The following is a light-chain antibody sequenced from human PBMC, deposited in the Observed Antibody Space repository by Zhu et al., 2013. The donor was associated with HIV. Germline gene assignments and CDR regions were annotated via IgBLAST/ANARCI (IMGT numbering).Light chain of an antibody. CDR1: QGISSY. J-gene: IGKJ3*01. V-gene: IGKV1-8*01. CDR2: TAS. CDR3: QQYYSYPFT. Sequence: AIRMTQSPSSFSASTGDRVTITCRASQGISSYLAWYQQKPGKAPKLLIYTASTLQSGVPSRFSVSGSGTDFTLTISCLQSEDFATYYCQQYYSYPFTFGPGTKVDI.